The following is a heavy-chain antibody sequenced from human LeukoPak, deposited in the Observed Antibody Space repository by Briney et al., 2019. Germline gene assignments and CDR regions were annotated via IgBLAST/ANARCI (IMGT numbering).Heavy chain of an antibody. Sequence: GESLKISCKASGQSFANYWIGWVRQTPGKGLEWMGIIHPADSDTRYSPFFQGQVTISADKSISTAYLQWSSLKASDTAMYYCARGSHRWFDPWGQGTLVTVSS. CDR2: IHPADSDT. CDR1: GQSFANYW. CDR3: ARGSHRWFDP. V-gene: IGHV5-51*03. J-gene: IGHJ5*02.